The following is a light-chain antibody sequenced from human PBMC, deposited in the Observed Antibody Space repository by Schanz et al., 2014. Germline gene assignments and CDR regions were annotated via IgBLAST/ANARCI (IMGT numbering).Light chain of an antibody. J-gene: IGLJ3*02. CDR2: DVD. CDR3: CSYAGSYTWV. Sequence: QSALTQPASVSGSPGQSITISCTGTSSDVGGYNYVSWYQQHPGKAPKLMIYDVDNRPSAVSTRFSGSKSGNTASLTISGLQAEDEADYYCCSYAGSYTWVFGGGTKLTVL. V-gene: IGLV2-14*01. CDR1: SSDVGGYNY.